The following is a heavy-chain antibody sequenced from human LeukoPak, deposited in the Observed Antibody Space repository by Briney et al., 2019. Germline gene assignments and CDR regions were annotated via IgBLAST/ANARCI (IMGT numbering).Heavy chain of an antibody. CDR1: GASISSDNYY. V-gene: IGHV4-39*02. D-gene: IGHD6-13*01. CDR2: IYATGDT. CDR3: ARDDDSGIAAAFDY. Sequence: SETLSLTCTVSGASISSDNYYWGWIRQPPEKGLEWIGSIYATGDTYYNPSLKTRVTISVDTSKIQFSLKLSSVTAADTAVYYCARDDDSGIAAAFDYWGQGTLVTVSS. J-gene: IGHJ4*02.